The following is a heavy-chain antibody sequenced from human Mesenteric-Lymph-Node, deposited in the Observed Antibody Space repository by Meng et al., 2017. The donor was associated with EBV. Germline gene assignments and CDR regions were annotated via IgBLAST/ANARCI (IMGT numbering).Heavy chain of an antibody. V-gene: IGHV1-69*15. CDR1: RGTFSTFA. Sequence: QVKVVKAGAKMKKPGSSVKVSCKTSRGTFSTFAISCVRQAPGQGLEWVGIFTPLLDITNYAQRFRGRVTISADASTSTTYLEFSSLKSEDTAMYYCATYHSDSSGPMDYWGQGTLVTVSS. CDR2: FTPLLDIT. J-gene: IGHJ4*02. D-gene: IGHD3-22*01. CDR3: ATYHSDSSGPMDY.